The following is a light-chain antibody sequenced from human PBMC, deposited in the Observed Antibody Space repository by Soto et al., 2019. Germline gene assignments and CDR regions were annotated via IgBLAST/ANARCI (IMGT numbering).Light chain of an antibody. V-gene: IGKV3-20*01. Sequence: EIVVTQSPGTLSLSPGEGATLSCRASQSVSSSYLAWYQQKPGQAPRLLIYGASNRATGIPDRLSGSGSGTDFTLTISRLEPEDFAVYYCQQYSSSPLTFGGGTKVDIK. CDR1: QSVSSSY. CDR3: QQYSSSPLT. CDR2: GAS. J-gene: IGKJ4*01.